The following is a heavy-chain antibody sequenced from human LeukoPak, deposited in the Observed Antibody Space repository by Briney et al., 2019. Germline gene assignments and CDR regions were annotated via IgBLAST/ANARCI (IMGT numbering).Heavy chain of an antibody. V-gene: IGHV3-23*01. CDR2: ISGSGGST. J-gene: IGHJ5*02. Sequence: GGSLRLSCAASGFTFSSYAMSWVRQAPGKGLEWVSAISGSGGSTYYADSVKGRFTISRDNAKNSLYLQMNSLRADDTALYYCARYSSPVGNCFDPWGQGTLVTVSS. CDR3: ARYSSPVGNCFDP. D-gene: IGHD5-18*01. CDR1: GFTFSSYA.